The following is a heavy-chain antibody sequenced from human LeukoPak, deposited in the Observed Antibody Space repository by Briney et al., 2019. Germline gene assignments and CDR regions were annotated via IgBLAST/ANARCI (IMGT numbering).Heavy chain of an antibody. D-gene: IGHD2-2*01. CDR2: INPNSGGT. Sequence: ASVKVSCKASGYTFTGYYMHWVRQAPGQGLEWMGWINPNSGGTNYAQKFQGRVTMTRDTSISTAYMELSRLRSDDTAVYYCARVERGTEIVVVPAASFDHWGQGTLVTVSS. CDR3: ARVERGTEIVVVPAASFDH. J-gene: IGHJ4*02. V-gene: IGHV1-2*02. CDR1: GYTFTGYY.